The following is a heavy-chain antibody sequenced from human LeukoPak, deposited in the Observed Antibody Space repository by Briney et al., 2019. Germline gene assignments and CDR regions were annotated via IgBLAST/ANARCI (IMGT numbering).Heavy chain of an antibody. CDR1: GFTFVTSW. V-gene: IGHV3-7*01. CDR2: INPDGSHK. D-gene: IGHD2-8*01. CDR3: ARDPLNGALDY. Sequence: PGGSLRLSCAGSGFTFVTSWMAWVRQAPGRGLEWVANINPDGSHKDHVDSVKGRFTISRGNAQKSVYLQMNSLRAEDTAVYYCARDPLNGALDYWGQGVLVTVSS. J-gene: IGHJ4*02.